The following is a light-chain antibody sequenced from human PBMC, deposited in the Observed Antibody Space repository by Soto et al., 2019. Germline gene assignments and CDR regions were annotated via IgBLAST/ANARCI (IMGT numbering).Light chain of an antibody. CDR1: QSVSSSY. CDR2: GAS. V-gene: IGKV3-20*01. J-gene: IGKJ5*01. CDR3: QQYGSSPLT. Sequence: EIVLTQSPGTLSLSPGERATLSCRASQSVSSSYLAWYQQKPGHAPRLLIYGASSRATGIPDRFSGSGSVTDFTLTISRLEPEDFAVYYCQQYGSSPLTFGQGTRLELK.